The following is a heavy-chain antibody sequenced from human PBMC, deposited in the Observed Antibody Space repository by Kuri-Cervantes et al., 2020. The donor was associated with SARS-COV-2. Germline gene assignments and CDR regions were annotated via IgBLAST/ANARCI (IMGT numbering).Heavy chain of an antibody. CDR1: GFTFSSYS. Sequence: GESLKISCAASGFTFSSYSMNWVRQAPGKGLEWVSSISSSSSYIYYADSVKGRFTISRDNAKNSLYLQMNSLRAEDTAVYYCARGGYCSGGSCYSAYYYYYYGMDVWGQGTTVTVSS. CDR3: ARGGYCSGGSCYSAYYYYYYGMDV. J-gene: IGHJ6*02. CDR2: ISSSSSYI. V-gene: IGHV3-21*01. D-gene: IGHD2-15*01.